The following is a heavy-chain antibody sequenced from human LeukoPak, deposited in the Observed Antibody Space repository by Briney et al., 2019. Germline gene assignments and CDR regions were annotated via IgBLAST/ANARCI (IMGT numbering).Heavy chain of an antibody. CDR3: ARSFDY. J-gene: IGHJ4*02. CDR2: ISSSSNYI. Sequence: GGSLRLSCAASGFTFSSYSMNWVRQAPGKGLEWVSSISSSSNYIYYADSLKGRFTVSRDNAKNSVYPQMNSLRAEDTAVYFCARSFDYWGQGTLVTVSS. V-gene: IGHV3-21*01. CDR1: GFTFSSYS.